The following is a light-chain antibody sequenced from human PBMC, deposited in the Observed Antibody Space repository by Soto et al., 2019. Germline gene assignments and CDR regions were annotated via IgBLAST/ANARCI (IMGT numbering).Light chain of an antibody. V-gene: IGKV3-11*01. J-gene: IGKJ5*01. CDR1: QSVSDF. CDR2: DAS. Sequence: VLTQSPATLSLSPGERATLSCRASQSVSDFLAWYQQKPGQPPRLLIYDASHRATSIPARFSGSGAGTDFTLTISSLEPEDFAVYYCQQRNNWPPRITFGQGTRLEIK. CDR3: QQRNNWPPRIT.